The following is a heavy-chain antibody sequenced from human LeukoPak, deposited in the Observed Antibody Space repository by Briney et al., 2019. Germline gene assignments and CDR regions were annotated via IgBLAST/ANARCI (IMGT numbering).Heavy chain of an antibody. Sequence: GGSLRLSCSASGFTFNTYSMHWFRQAQGKGLEWVSYIRGIGSAKYYAASVKGRFTISRDNAKNSLYLKMNSLRAEDTAVYYCAREGFLYGSGGICYMNAFDIWGQGTMVTVSS. V-gene: IGHV3-48*03. J-gene: IGHJ3*02. CDR3: AREGFLYGSGGICYMNAFDI. D-gene: IGHD2-15*01. CDR2: IRGIGSAK. CDR1: GFTFNTYS.